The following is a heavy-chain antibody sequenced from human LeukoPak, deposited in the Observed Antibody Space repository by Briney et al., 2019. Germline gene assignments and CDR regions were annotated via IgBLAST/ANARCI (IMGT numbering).Heavy chain of an antibody. D-gene: IGHD4-17*01. V-gene: IGHV4-4*07. CDR2: IYYSGST. Sequence: KPSETLSLTCTVSGGSISSYYWSWIRQPAGKGLEWIGSIYYSGSTYYNPSLKSRVTISVDTSKNQFSLKLSSVTAADTAVYYCARDLDDYGDYAEDYWGQGTLVTVSS. CDR1: GGSISSYY. J-gene: IGHJ4*02. CDR3: ARDLDDYGDYAEDY.